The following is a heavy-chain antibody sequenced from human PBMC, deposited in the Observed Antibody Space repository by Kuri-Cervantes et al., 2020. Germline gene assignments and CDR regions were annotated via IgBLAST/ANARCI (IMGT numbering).Heavy chain of an antibody. CDR3: ARDLRDYNHESSAYPKLFVGEYSFDI. V-gene: IGHV1-46*01. D-gene: IGHD3-22*01. J-gene: IGHJ3*02. CDR1: GYTFTSNY. Sequence: ASVKVSCKASGYTFTSNYMHWVRQAPGQGLEWMGIINPSTGNTNYAQRFQGRVTMTRDTSTSTVYMELSSLRSEDTAVYYCARDLRDYNHESSAYPKLFVGEYSFDIWGQGTMVTVSS. CDR2: INPSTGNT.